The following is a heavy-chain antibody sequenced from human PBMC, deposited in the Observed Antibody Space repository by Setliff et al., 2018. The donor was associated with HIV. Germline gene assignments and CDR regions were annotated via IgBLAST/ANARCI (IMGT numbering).Heavy chain of an antibody. V-gene: IGHV4-59*02. D-gene: IGHD6-13*01. CDR1: GASVSDNF. J-gene: IGHJ4*02. CDR3: ARGGLTAAGTLLLVGYFDY. CDR2: IYYSGST. Sequence: SETLSLTCTVSGASVSDNFWNWIRQSPGKGLEWIGYIYYSGSTYYNPSLKSRVTISVDTSKNQFSLKLSSVTAADTAVYYCARGGLTAAGTLLLVGYFDYWGQGTLVTVSS.